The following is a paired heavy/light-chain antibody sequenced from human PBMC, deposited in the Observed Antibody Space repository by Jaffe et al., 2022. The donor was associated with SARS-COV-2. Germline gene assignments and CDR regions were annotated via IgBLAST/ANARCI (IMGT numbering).Light chain of an antibody. Sequence: DIVMTQSPLSLPVAPGEPASISCRSSQSLLHSNGDNYLHWYLQRPGQSPQLLIYLASNRASGVPDRFSGSGSGTDFTLKISRVEAEDVGVYYCMEPLHSYTFGPGTKLEIK. J-gene: IGKJ2*01. CDR1: QSLLHSNGDNY. CDR2: LAS. V-gene: IGKV2-28*01. CDR3: MEPLHSYT.
Heavy chain of an antibody. D-gene: IGHD4-4*01. Sequence: QVQLVESGGGVVQPGRSLRLSCAASGFTFSRDAMHWVRQAPGKGLEWVAVISYDESNKGYADSVKGRFTISRDTSRNTVYLQMNSLRAEDTAVYYCAKDRAVTGRLGMDVWGQGTTVTVSS. J-gene: IGHJ6*02. CDR2: ISYDESNK. CDR3: AKDRAVTGRLGMDV. CDR1: GFTFSRDA. V-gene: IGHV3-30*18.